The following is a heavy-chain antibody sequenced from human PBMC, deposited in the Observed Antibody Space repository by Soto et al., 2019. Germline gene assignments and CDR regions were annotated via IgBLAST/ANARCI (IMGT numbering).Heavy chain of an antibody. Sequence: QVQLQQWGAGLLKPSETLSLTWAVYGGSFSGYQWTWIRQTPGKGLEWIGEINDTGNINYNPSLKSRVTIFIDTPKKQISLKLSSVTAADTAVYYCARGLIVWFGELSRRGGYYYYMDVWGKGTTVTVSS. V-gene: IGHV4-34*01. J-gene: IGHJ6*03. CDR1: GGSFSGYQ. D-gene: IGHD3-10*01. CDR3: ARGLIVWFGELSRRGGYYYYMDV. CDR2: INDTGNI.